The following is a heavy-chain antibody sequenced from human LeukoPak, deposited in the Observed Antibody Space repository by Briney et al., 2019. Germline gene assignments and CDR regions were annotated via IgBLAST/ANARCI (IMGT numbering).Heavy chain of an antibody. V-gene: IGHV3-33*01. CDR1: GFTFRNYG. Sequence: GSLRLSCAASGFTFRNYGMHWVRQAPGKGLEWVAVIWYEGDNENYADSVKGRFTISRDNSKSTLFLHMNNVRVDDTAVYYCARDGERSFDYWGQGTLVTVSS. D-gene: IGHD3-10*01. CDR3: ARDGERSFDY. CDR2: IWYEGDNE. J-gene: IGHJ4*02.